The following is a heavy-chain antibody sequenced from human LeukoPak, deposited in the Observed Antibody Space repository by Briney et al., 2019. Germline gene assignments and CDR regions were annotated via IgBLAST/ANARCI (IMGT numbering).Heavy chain of an antibody. CDR1: GYTFTSYD. CDR3: ARAPLKISSGSYYPSDFDY. Sequence: ASVKVSCKASGYTFTSYDINWVRQATGQGLEWMGWMNPNSGNTGYAQKFQGRVTMTRNTSISTAYMELSSLRSEDTAVYYCARAPLKISSGSYYPSDFDYWGQGTLVTVSS. CDR2: MNPNSGNT. V-gene: IGHV1-8*01. J-gene: IGHJ4*02. D-gene: IGHD3-10*01.